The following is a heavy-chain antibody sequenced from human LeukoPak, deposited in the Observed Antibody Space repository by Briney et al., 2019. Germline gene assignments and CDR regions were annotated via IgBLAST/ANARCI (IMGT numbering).Heavy chain of an antibody. V-gene: IGHV4-30-4*01. D-gene: IGHD3-10*01. J-gene: IGHJ4*02. Sequence: SETLSLTCTVSDGSISSGDYYWSWIRQPPGKGLEWIGYIYYSGSTYYNPSLKSRVTISVDTSKNQFSLKLSSVTAADTAVYYCARDAQRRDYYGSGSYYLDYWGQGTLVTVSS. CDR2: IYYSGST. CDR1: DGSISSGDYY. CDR3: ARDAQRRDYYGSGSYYLDY.